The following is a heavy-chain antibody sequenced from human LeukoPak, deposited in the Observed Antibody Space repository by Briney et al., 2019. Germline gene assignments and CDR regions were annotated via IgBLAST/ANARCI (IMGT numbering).Heavy chain of an antibody. V-gene: IGHV3-21*01. J-gene: IGHJ4*02. D-gene: IGHD3-9*01. CDR3: AKDTKWQLTAYYFDY. Sequence: GGSLRLSCAASGFTFSSYSMNWVRQAPGKGLEWVSSISSSSSYIYYADSVKGRFTISRDNAKNSLYLQMNSLRAEDTAVYYCAKDTKWQLTAYYFDYWGQGTLVTVSS. CDR1: GFTFSSYS. CDR2: ISSSSSYI.